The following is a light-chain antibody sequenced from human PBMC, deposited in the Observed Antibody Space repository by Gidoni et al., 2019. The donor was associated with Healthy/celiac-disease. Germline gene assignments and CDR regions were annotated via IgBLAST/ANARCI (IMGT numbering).Light chain of an antibody. V-gene: IGKV3-20*01. J-gene: IGKJ5*01. CDR2: GAS. Sequence: EIVLTHSPGTLSLSPGERATLSCRASQSVSSSYLAWYQQKPGQAPRLLIYGASSRATGIPDRFSGSGSGTDFTLTISRLEPEDFAVYYCQQYGSSSITFGQGTRLEIK. CDR3: QQYGSSSIT. CDR1: QSVSSSY.